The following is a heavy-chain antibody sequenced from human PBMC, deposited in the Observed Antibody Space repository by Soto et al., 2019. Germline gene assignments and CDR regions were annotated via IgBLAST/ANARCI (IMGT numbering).Heavy chain of an antibody. D-gene: IGHD3-3*01. CDR2: ISSSGSTI. Sequence: GGSRRHAYTASGFNFSSYEINWVRQAPGKGLEWVSYISSSGSTIYYADSVKGRFTISRDNAKNSLYLQMNSLRAEDTAVYYCARGQGFWRGYSLQTPRFDPWGQGTLVTVSS. CDR3: ARGQGFWRGYSLQTPRFDP. J-gene: IGHJ5*02. V-gene: IGHV3-48*03. CDR1: GFNFSSYE.